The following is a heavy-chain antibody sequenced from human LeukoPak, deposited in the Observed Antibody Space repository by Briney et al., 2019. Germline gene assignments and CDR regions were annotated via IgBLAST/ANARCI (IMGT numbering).Heavy chain of an antibody. D-gene: IGHD2-8*01. CDR3: ARAEGYYPNGVCYGFDF. V-gene: IGHV1-2*02. Sequence: ASVKVSCKASGYTFTGYDMHWVRQAPGQGLEWMGWINPNSGGTNYAQKFQGRVTMTRDTSINTAYMELSRLRSDDTALYYCARAEGYYPNGVCYGFDFWGQGTLVTVSS. CDR1: GYTFTGYD. J-gene: IGHJ4*02. CDR2: INPNSGGT.